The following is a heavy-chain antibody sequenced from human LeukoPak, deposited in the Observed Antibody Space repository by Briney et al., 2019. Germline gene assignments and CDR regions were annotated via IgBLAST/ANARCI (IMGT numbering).Heavy chain of an antibody. Sequence: PSETLSLTCAVCGGSFSGYYWSWIRQPPGKGLEWIGEINHSGSTNYNPSLKSRVTISVDTSKNQFSLKLSSVTAADTAVYYCASMQWLATGFQYWGQGTLVTVSS. J-gene: IGHJ1*01. CDR1: GGSFSGYY. V-gene: IGHV4-34*01. D-gene: IGHD6-19*01. CDR3: ASMQWLATGFQY. CDR2: INHSGST.